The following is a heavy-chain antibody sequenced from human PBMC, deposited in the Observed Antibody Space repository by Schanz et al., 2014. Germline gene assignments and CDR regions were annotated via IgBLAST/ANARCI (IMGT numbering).Heavy chain of an antibody. CDR3: ARLAYGGDYLTGYYGMDV. CDR2: ISAYNGNT. V-gene: IGHV1-18*01. CDR1: GYTFTSYG. Sequence: QVQLVQSGAEVKKPGASVKVSCKASGYTFTSYGISWVRQAPGQGLEWMGWISAYNGNTKYPQKLQGRVTMTTDTSTSTAYMELRSLRSDDTAVYYCARLAYGGDYLTGYYGMDVWGQGTTVTVSS. J-gene: IGHJ6*02. D-gene: IGHD4-17*01.